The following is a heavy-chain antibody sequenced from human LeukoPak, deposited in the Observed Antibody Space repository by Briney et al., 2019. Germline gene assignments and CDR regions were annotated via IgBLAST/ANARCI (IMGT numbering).Heavy chain of an antibody. J-gene: IGHJ4*02. D-gene: IGHD5-18*01. CDR3: ARHIDRGYYYSSGY. V-gene: IGHV5-51*01. Sequence: GESLKISGKGSGYSSTSYWIGRVRQMPAKGLEWILIIYPGDSDTRYSPSFQGQVTISADKPISTAYLQWSSLKASDTAMYYCARHIDRGYYYSSGYWGQGTLVTVSS. CDR1: GYSSTSYW. CDR2: IYPGDSDT.